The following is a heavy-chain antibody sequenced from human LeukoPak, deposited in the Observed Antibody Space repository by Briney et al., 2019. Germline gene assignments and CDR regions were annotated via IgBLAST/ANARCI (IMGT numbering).Heavy chain of an antibody. CDR3: ATARVYYDILTGYSNKWDFDY. V-gene: IGHV3-48*03. CDR2: ISSSGSTI. CDR1: GFTFSSYE. D-gene: IGHD3-9*01. Sequence: GGSLGLSCAASGFTFSSYEMNWVRQAPGKGLEWVSYISSSGSTIYYADSVKGRFTISRDNAKNSLYLRMNSLRAEDTAVYYCATARVYYDILTGYSNKWDFDYWGQGTLVTVSS. J-gene: IGHJ4*02.